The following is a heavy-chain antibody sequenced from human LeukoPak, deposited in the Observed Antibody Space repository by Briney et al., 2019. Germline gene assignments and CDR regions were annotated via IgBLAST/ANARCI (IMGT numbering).Heavy chain of an antibody. D-gene: IGHD6-13*01. Sequence: SSETLSLTCTVSGGSISSYYWSWIRQPAGKGLEWVGRIYTGGSTNYNPYLKSRVTMSVDTSKNHISLKLSSVTAVDTAVYYCSRRDSSSWYWDYWGQGTLVSVSS. CDR1: GGSISSYY. V-gene: IGHV4-4*07. CDR2: IYTGGST. J-gene: IGHJ4*02. CDR3: SRRDSSSWYWDY.